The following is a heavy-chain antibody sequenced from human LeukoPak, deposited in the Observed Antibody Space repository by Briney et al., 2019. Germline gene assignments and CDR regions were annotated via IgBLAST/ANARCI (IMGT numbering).Heavy chain of an antibody. D-gene: IGHD1-14*01. V-gene: IGHV3-30*18. CDR3: AKGSGINHYHWIDP. CDR1: GFTFSNYD. CDR2: ISFDGSDK. J-gene: IGHJ5*02. Sequence: GRSLRLSCAASGFTFSNYDMHWVRQAPGKGLEWVAVISFDGSDKYYADSVKGRFTISRDNSKNTLYLQLDSLRAEDTALYYCAKGSGINHYHWIDPWGQGTLVTVSS.